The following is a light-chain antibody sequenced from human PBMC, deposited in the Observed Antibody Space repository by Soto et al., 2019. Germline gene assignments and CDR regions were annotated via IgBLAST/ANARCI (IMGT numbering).Light chain of an antibody. V-gene: IGKV3-11*01. Sequence: EIVLTQSPATLSLSPVERATLSCRASQSISSFLAWYQQKPGQAPRLLIYDASSRATGIPDRFSGSGSGTDFILTISSLEPEDFAVYYCQQSSNWPPEITFGQGTRLEI. J-gene: IGKJ5*01. CDR3: QQSSNWPPEIT. CDR2: DAS. CDR1: QSISSF.